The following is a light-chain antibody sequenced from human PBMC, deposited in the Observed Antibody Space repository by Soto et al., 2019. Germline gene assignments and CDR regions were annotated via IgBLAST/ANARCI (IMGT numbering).Light chain of an antibody. CDR2: RAS. CDR3: QQYNSWPIT. CDR1: QSVSDN. V-gene: IGKV3-15*01. Sequence: EVLMTQSPATLYVSPGERVTLSCRASQSVSDNLAWYQQKPGQGPRLLVYRASTRTLGNPARFSGSESGTEFTLTISSLQSEDFAVYYCQQYNSWPITFGQGTRLEIK. J-gene: IGKJ5*01.